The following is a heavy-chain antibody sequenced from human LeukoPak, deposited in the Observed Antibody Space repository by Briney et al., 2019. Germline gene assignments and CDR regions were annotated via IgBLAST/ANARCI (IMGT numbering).Heavy chain of an antibody. CDR3: ARMEEYYYYYGMDV. CDR1: GFTFSSYA. Sequence: GGSLRLSCAASGFTFSSYAMHWVRQAPGKGLEYVSAISSNRGSTYYANSVKGRFTISRDNSKNTLYLQMGSLRAEDMAVYYCARMEEYYYYYGMDVWGQGTTVTVSS. CDR2: ISSNRGST. D-gene: IGHD3-3*01. V-gene: IGHV3-64*01. J-gene: IGHJ6*02.